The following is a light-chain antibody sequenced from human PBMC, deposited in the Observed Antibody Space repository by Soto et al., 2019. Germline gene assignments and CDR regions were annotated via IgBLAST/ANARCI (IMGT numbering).Light chain of an antibody. CDR1: QGIKND. CDR3: LQDYSYPYT. Sequence: AIQLTQSPSSLSASVGDRVTIACRASQGIKNDLAWYQQKPGRAPKLLIYAASSFHSGVPSRFSGSGSGTDFTLTISSLQPEDFATYYSLQDYSYPYTFGQGTKLEIK. J-gene: IGKJ2*01. CDR2: AAS. V-gene: IGKV1-6*01.